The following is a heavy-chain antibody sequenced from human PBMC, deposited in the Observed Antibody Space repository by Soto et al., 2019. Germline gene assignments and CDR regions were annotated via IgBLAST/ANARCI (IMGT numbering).Heavy chain of an antibody. CDR1: GGSISSGGYY. Sequence: QVQLQESGPGLVKPSQTLSLTCTVSGGSISSGGYYWSWIRQHPGKGLEWIGYIYYSGSTYYNPSLKSRVTISVDTSKNQFPPKLSSVTAADTAVYYCAREGGRGRANWFDPWGQGTLVTVSS. V-gene: IGHV4-31*03. CDR3: AREGGRGRANWFDP. J-gene: IGHJ5*02. CDR2: IYYSGST. D-gene: IGHD3-16*01.